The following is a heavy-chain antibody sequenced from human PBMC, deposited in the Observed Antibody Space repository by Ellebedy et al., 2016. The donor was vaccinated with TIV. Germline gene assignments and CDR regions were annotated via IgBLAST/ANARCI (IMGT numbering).Heavy chain of an antibody. D-gene: IGHD4-17*01. J-gene: IGHJ3*02. Sequence: GGSLRLSCGASGFTFSSYWMSWVRQAPGKGLEWVANIKQDGSEKSYVDSVRGRFTISRDNAKNSLYLHLNSLRAEDKAMYYCATDGSYGDYLSPTHAFVIWGQGTMVTVSS. CDR3: ATDGSYGDYLSPTHAFVI. CDR2: IKQDGSEK. CDR1: GFTFSSYW. V-gene: IGHV3-7*01.